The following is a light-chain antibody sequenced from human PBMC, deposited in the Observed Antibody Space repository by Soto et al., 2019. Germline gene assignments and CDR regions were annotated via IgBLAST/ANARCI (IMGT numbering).Light chain of an antibody. J-gene: IGKJ2*01. CDR1: QTVSNN. CDR2: NAS. CDR3: QQYTNWPPYT. V-gene: IGKV3-15*01. Sequence: EIVMTQSPATLSVSPGERATLSCRASQTVSNNLAWYQQKPGRAPRLLIYNASARTTGIPARFSGSGSGIEFNLTISSLQSEDFAVYYCQQYTNWPPYTCGQGTNLKIK.